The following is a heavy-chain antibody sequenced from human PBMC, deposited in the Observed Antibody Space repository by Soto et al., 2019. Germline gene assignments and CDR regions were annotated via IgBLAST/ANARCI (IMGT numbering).Heavy chain of an antibody. CDR2: IKQDGSET. CDR1: GFSFSDYW. Sequence: EVQLVESGGGLVQPGGSLRLSCAASGFSFSDYWMSWVRQAPGKGLEWVANIKQDGSETYYLDSVKGRFSISRDNAKNSLFLQMNSLRAEDTAVYYCAKISSGWFTDYFDYWGQGTLVPVSS. J-gene: IGHJ4*02. D-gene: IGHD6-19*01. CDR3: AKISSGWFTDYFDY. V-gene: IGHV3-7*03.